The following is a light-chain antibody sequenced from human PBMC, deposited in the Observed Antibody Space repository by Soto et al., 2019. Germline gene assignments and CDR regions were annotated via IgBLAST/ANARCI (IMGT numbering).Light chain of an antibody. J-gene: IGKJ1*01. CDR2: AAS. CDR1: QNIANY. V-gene: IGKV1-39*01. Sequence: DIQMTQSPSSLSASVGDRVTITCRASQNIANYLNWYQQKSGRAPKLLVFAASSLQSGVPSRFSGSGFATDFTLTISSMQVEEIATYYCQQSYSSRTLGQGTKADIK. CDR3: QQSYSSRT.